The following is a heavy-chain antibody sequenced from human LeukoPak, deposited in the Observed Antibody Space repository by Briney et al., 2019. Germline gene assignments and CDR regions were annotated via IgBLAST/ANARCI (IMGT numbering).Heavy chain of an antibody. J-gene: IGHJ4*02. D-gene: IGHD6-13*01. CDR2: ISYDGSNK. CDR1: GFTFSSYA. CDR3: ACEYSSSWFDY. Sequence: GGSLRLSCAASGFTFSSYAMHWVRQAPGKGLEGVAVISYDGSNKYYADSVKGRFTISRDNSKNTLYLQMNSLRAEDTAVYYCACEYSSSWFDYWGQGTLVTVSS. V-gene: IGHV3-30-3*01.